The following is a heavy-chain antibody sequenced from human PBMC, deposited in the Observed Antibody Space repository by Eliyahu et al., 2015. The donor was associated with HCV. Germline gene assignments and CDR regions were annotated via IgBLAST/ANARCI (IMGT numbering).Heavy chain of an antibody. J-gene: IGHJ4*02. CDR2: ISSSGSTI. D-gene: IGHD3-3*01. V-gene: IGHV3-48*03. Sequence: EVQLVESGGGLVQPGGSLRLSCAASXFTXXXYEMXWFRQAPGKGLEWVSYISSSGSTIYYADSVKGRFTISRDNAKNSLYLQMNSLRAEDTAVYYCARDAGVLITIFGVVGEYYFDYWGQGTLVTVSS. CDR3: ARDAGVLITIFGVVGEYYFDY. CDR1: XFTXXXYE.